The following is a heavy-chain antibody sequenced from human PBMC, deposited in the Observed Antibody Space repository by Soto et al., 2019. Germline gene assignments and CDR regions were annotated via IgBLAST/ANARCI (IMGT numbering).Heavy chain of an antibody. J-gene: IGHJ4*02. Sequence: GASVKVSCKASGYTFTSYGISWVRQAPGQGLEWMGWISAYNGNTNYAQKLQGRVTMTTDTSTSTAYMELRSLRSDDTAVYYCAREYYGRVTGTTLAYWGQGTLVTVSS. CDR3: AREYYGRVTGTTLAY. V-gene: IGHV1-18*01. D-gene: IGHD1-7*01. CDR2: ISAYNGNT. CDR1: GYTFTSYG.